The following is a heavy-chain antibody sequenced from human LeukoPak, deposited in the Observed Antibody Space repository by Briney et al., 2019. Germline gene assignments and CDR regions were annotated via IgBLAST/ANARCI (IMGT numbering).Heavy chain of an antibody. CDR2: IIPIFGTA. D-gene: IGHD6-19*01. CDR3: ARADSIAVAYGAFDI. J-gene: IGHJ3*02. V-gene: IGHV1-69*13. CDR1: GGTFSSYA. Sequence: SVKVSCKASGGTFSSYAISWVRQAPGQGLEWMGGIIPIFGTANYAQKFQGRVTITADESTSTAYMELSSLRSEDTAVYYCARADSIAVAYGAFDIWGQGTMVTVSS.